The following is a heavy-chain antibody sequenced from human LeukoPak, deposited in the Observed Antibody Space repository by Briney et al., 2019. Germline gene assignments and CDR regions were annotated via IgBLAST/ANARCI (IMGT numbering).Heavy chain of an antibody. J-gene: IGHJ4*02. D-gene: IGHD3-22*01. Sequence: SETLSLTCTVSGGSISSYYWSWIRQPPGKGLEWIGEINHSGSTNYNPSLKSRVTISVDTSKNQFSLKLSSVTAADTAVYYCARVGAYYDSSPFDYWGQGTLVTVSS. CDR1: GGSISSYY. CDR3: ARVGAYYDSSPFDY. CDR2: INHSGST. V-gene: IGHV4-34*01.